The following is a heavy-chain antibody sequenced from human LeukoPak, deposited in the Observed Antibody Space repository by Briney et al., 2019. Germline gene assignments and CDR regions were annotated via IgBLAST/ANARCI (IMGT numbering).Heavy chain of an antibody. CDR3: ARQVDTSMALPDY. CDR2: ISTYNYNT. J-gene: IGHJ4*02. D-gene: IGHD5-18*01. CDR1: VYTFTSYG. Sequence: ASVKVSCKTSVYTFTSYGVSWVRQAPGQRLEWMGWISTYNYNTNYAQKFRGRVTVTKDTSTSTVYMELRSLRFDDTAIYYCARQVDTSMALPDYWGQGTLVTVSS. V-gene: IGHV1-18*01.